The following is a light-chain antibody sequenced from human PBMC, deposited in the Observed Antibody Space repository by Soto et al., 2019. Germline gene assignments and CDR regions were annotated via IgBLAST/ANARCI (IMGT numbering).Light chain of an antibody. J-gene: IGKJ3*01. V-gene: IGKV3-15*01. CDR2: GAS. CDR1: QSVSSN. CDR3: QQYSNWPIT. Sequence: EIVMTQSPATLSVSPGERATLSCRASQSVSSNLARYQQKPGQAPRLLIYGASTRATVIPARFSGSGSGTEFTLTISSLQSEDFAVYYCQQYSNWPITFGPGTKVDI.